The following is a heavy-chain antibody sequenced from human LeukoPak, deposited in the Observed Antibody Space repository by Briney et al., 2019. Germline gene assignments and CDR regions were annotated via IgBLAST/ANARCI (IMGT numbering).Heavy chain of an antibody. Sequence: SETLSLTCTVSGDSIKSGDNYWSWVRQSPGKGLEWIGYIYYRGSTSYNPSLKSRITLSVDTSKNQFSLTLSSVTAADTAVYYCARGSYYYNSTGYYFDYWGQGTLVSVSS. J-gene: IGHJ4*02. V-gene: IGHV4-30-4*01. CDR1: GDSIKSGDNY. D-gene: IGHD3-22*01. CDR3: ARGSYYYNSTGYYFDY. CDR2: IYYRGST.